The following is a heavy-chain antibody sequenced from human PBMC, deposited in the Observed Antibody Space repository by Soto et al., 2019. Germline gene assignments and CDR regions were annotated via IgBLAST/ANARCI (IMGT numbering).Heavy chain of an antibody. CDR3: ATAGRTPDAFDI. CDR2: FDPEDGET. V-gene: IGHV1-24*01. Sequence: TSVKVSCKVSGYTLTELSMHWVRQAPGKGLEWMGGFDPEDGETIYAQKFQGRVTMTEDTSTDTAYMELSSLRYEDTAVYYGATAGRTPDAFDIWGQGTMVTVSS. J-gene: IGHJ3*02. CDR1: GYTLTELS.